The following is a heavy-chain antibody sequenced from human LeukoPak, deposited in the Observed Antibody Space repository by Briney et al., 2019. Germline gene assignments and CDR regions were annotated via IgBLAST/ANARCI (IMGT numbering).Heavy chain of an antibody. V-gene: IGHV4-59*01. J-gene: IGHJ4*02. Sequence: SEILSLTCTVSGGSISSYYWSWIRQPPGKGLEWIGYIYYSGSTNYNPSLKSRVTISVDTSKNQFSLKLSSVTAADTAVYYCARVRGYDILTGYFDYWGQGTLVPSPQ. CDR3: ARVRGYDILTGYFDY. D-gene: IGHD3-9*01. CDR2: IYYSGST. CDR1: GGSISSYY.